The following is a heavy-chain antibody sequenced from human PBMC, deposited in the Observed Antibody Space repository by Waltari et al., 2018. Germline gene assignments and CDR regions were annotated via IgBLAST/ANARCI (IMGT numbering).Heavy chain of an antibody. Sequence: EVQLVESWGGLVQPGGSLRLSCAASGFTFSSYSMNWVRQAPGKGLEGVSYISSSSSTIYYADSVKGRFTISRDNAKNSLYLQMNSLRAEDTAVYYCARDWPNYPFDYWGQGTLVTVSS. V-gene: IGHV3-48*04. J-gene: IGHJ4*02. CDR1: GFTFSSYS. CDR2: ISSSSSTI. D-gene: IGHD1-7*01. CDR3: ARDWPNYPFDY.